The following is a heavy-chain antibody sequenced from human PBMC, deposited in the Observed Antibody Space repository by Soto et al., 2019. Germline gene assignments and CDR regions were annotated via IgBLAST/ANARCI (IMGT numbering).Heavy chain of an antibody. CDR3: AREISTPGTWYFDL. J-gene: IGHJ2*01. D-gene: IGHD6-13*01. Sequence: EVQLVESGGGLVQPGGSLRLSCAAYGFTFSSNDMHWVRQGTGKGLEWVSGIGIAGDTYYTGSVKGRVTISRENAKNSLYLQMNSLTAGDTAVYYCAREISTPGTWYFDLWGRGTLVTVSS. CDR2: IGIAGDT. V-gene: IGHV3-13*04. CDR1: GFTFSSND.